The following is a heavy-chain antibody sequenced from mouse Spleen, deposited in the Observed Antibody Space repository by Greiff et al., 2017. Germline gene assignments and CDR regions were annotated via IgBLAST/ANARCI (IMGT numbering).Heavy chain of an antibody. CDR1: GYTFTDYN. J-gene: IGHJ4*01. CDR3: AGWSPHYYALDL. V-gene: IGHV1-22*01. Sequence: EVQLQQSGPELVKPGASVKMSCKASGYTFTDYNMHWVKQSHGKSLEWIGYINTNNGGASYNQKFKGKATLTVNKSSSTAYMELRSLTSEDSALYYCAGWSPHYYALDLWGQGTSVTVSS. CDR2: INTNNGGA.